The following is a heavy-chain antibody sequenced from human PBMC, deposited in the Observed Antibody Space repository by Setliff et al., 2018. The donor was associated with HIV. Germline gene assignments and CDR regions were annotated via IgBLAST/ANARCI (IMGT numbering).Heavy chain of an antibody. Sequence: SQTLSLTCVISGDSVSNNNAAWNWIRQSPSRGLEWLGRTFYRSKWYNDYAMSVKGRVIIKPDTSENQFSLQLNSVTPEDTAVYFCARDLGAANAWGQGTLVTVSS. CDR1: GDSVSNNNAA. V-gene: IGHV6-1*01. D-gene: IGHD3-16*01. CDR2: TFYRSKWYN. J-gene: IGHJ4*02. CDR3: ARDLGAANA.